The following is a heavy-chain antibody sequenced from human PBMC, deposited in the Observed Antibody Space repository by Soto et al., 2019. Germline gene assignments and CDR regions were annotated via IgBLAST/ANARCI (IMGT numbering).Heavy chain of an antibody. CDR2: ISYDGSNQ. CDR3: AKDQASGQGSFDS. V-gene: IGHV3-30*18. Sequence: QVQLLESGGGVVQPGRSLRLSCAASGFTFNIYGMHWVRQAPDKGLEWVALISYDGSNQYYADSVKGRFTISRDNSKNTLFLQMNSLRADDTAVYYCAKDQASGQGSFDSWGQGTLVTVSS. CDR1: GFTFNIYG. J-gene: IGHJ4*02.